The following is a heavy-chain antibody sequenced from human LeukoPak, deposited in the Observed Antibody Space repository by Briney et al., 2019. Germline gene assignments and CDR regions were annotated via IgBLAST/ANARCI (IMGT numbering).Heavy chain of an antibody. V-gene: IGHV3-23*01. J-gene: IGHJ6*03. CDR1: GFPFRSYA. CDR2: ISGSGGST. CDR3: AKARLLGRYYMDV. Sequence: GSLRLSCAASGFPFRSYAMSWVRQAPGKGLEWVSAISGSGGSTYYADSVKGRFTISRDNSKNTLYLQMNSLRAEDTAVYYCAKARLLGRYYMDVWGKGTTVTVSS.